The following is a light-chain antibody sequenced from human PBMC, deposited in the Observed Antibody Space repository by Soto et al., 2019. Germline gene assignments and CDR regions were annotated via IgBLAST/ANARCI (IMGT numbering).Light chain of an antibody. CDR2: DVS. CDR1: SSDVGGYNY. CDR3: FSYAGSYTLV. J-gene: IGLJ3*02. Sequence: QSALTQPRSVSGSPGQSVTISCTGTSSDVGGYNYVSWYQHHPGKAPKLLIYDVSRRPSGVPDRFSGSKSGNTASLAISGLQAEDEADYYCFSYAGSYTLVFGGGTKVTVL. V-gene: IGLV2-11*01.